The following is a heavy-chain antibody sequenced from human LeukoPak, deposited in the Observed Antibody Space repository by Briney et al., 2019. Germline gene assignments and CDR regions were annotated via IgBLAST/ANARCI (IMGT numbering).Heavy chain of an antibody. CDR3: ARQRERIAAAGDFDY. Sequence: SETLSLTCTVSGGSISSYYWSWIRQPPGKGLEWIGSIYHSGSTYYNPSLKSRVTISVDTSKNQFSLKLSSVTAADTAVYYCARQRERIAAAGDFDYWGQGTLVTVSS. D-gene: IGHD6-13*01. J-gene: IGHJ4*02. CDR1: GGSISSYY. CDR2: IYHSGST. V-gene: IGHV4-59*08.